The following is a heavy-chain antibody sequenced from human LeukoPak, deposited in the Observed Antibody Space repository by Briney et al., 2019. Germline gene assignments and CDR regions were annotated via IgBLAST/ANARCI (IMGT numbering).Heavy chain of an antibody. Sequence: GGSLRLSCAASGFTFSGYGMHRVRQAPDKVLEWVAVIWYDGSNKYYADSGKGRFTISRDNSKNTLYLQMNSLRAEDTAVYYCAKEKLYAFDIWGQGTMVTVSS. V-gene: IGHV3-30*02. CDR2: IWYDGSNK. CDR1: GFTFSGYG. CDR3: AKEKLYAFDI. J-gene: IGHJ3*02. D-gene: IGHD4-23*01.